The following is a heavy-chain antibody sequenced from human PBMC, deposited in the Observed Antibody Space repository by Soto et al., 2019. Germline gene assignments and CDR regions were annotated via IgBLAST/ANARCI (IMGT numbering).Heavy chain of an antibody. V-gene: IGHV1-18*04. CDR1: GYTFTFYH. J-gene: IGHJ4*02. D-gene: IGHD1-1*01. Sequence: GASVKVSCKASGYTFTFYHIHWVRQAPGQGLEWMGWISAYNGNTNYAQNFQGRVTMTTDTSTSTAYMELRSLRSDDTAVYYCARGEPPIDYWGQGTLVTVSS. CDR2: ISAYNGNT. CDR3: ARGEPPIDY.